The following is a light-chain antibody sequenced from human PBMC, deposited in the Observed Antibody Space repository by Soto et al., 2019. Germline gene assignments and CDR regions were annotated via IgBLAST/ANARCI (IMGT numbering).Light chain of an antibody. CDR3: QKYSSVPV. Sequence: DIQMTQSPTSLSASVGDRGTITCRASQGIRNFVAWYQQKPGKSPELLIYAASTLQSGVPSRFSGSGSGTDFTLTINSLEPEDFATYSCQKYSSVPVFGPGTKVEIK. CDR2: AAS. J-gene: IGKJ3*01. CDR1: QGIRNF. V-gene: IGKV1-27*01.